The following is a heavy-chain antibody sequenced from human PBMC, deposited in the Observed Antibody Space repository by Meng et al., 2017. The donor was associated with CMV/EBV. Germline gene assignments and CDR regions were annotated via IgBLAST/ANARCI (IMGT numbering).Heavy chain of an antibody. V-gene: IGHV1-69*10. CDR3: ARDGSRFGELLYGPGPFDY. CDR2: IIPILGIA. D-gene: IGHD3-10*01. J-gene: IGHJ4*02. Sequence: SVKVSCKASGGTFSSYAISWVRQAPGQGLEWMGGIIPILGIANYAQKFQGRVTITADKSTSTAYMELSSLRSEDTAVYYCARDGSRFGELLYGPGPFDYWGQGTLVTVSS. CDR1: GGTFSSYA.